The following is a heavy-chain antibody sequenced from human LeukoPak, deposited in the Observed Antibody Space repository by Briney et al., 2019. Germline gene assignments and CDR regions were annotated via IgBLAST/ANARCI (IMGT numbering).Heavy chain of an antibody. V-gene: IGHV2-70*01. D-gene: IGHD6-13*01. CDR2: IDWDDDK. Sequence: QSGPTLVNPTQTLTLTCTFSGFSLSTSGMCVSWIRQPPGKALEWLALIDWDDDKYYSTSLKTRLTISKDTSKNQVVLTMTNMDPVDTATYYCARTRHSSSFRDDYYGMDVWGQGTTVTVSS. CDR1: GFSLSTSGMC. J-gene: IGHJ6*02. CDR3: ARTRHSSSFRDDYYGMDV.